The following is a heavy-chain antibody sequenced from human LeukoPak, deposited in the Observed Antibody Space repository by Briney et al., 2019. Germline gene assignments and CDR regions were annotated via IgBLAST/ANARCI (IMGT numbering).Heavy chain of an antibody. J-gene: IGHJ6*03. CDR2: INHTGST. Sequence: PSETLSLTCAVYGGSFSGYYWGWLRQPPGKGLEWVGEINHTGSTNYNPSLKSRVTLSVDTSKNQFSLKLSTVTAADTAVYYCARTTEGGYSGYFYYSYMDVWGKGTLVTISS. D-gene: IGHD5-12*01. CDR1: GGSFSGYY. V-gene: IGHV4-34*01. CDR3: ARTTEGGYSGYFYYSYMDV.